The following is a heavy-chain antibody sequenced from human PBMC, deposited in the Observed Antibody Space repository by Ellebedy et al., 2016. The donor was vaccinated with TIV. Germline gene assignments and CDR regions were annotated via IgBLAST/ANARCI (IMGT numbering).Heavy chain of an antibody. Sequence: GESLKISXAASGFTFDDYAMHWVRQAPGKGLEWVSLISWDGGSTYYADSVKGRFTISRDNSKNSLYLQMNSLRAEDTALYYCAKDIPRYGSGSDNYYYYGMDVWGQGTTVTVSS. V-gene: IGHV3-43D*03. D-gene: IGHD3-10*01. CDR2: ISWDGGST. CDR1: GFTFDDYA. J-gene: IGHJ6*02. CDR3: AKDIPRYGSGSDNYYYYGMDV.